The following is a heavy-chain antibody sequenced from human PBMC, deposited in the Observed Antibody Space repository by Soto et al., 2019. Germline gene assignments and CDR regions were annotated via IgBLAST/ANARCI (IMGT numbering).Heavy chain of an antibody. Sequence: GGSLRLSCAASGFTFSSYSMNWVRQAPGKGLEWVSYISSSSSTIYYADSVKGRFTISRDNAKNSLYLQMNSLRDEDTAVYYCARVRAELRYFDRGAYYYYGMDVWGQGTTVTVSS. CDR2: ISSSSSTI. V-gene: IGHV3-48*02. D-gene: IGHD3-9*01. CDR3: ARVRAELRYFDRGAYYYYGMDV. CDR1: GFTFSSYS. J-gene: IGHJ6*02.